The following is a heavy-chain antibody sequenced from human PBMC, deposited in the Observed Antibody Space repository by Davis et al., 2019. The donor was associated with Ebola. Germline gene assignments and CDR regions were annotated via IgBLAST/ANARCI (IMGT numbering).Heavy chain of an antibody. CDR2: IVVGSGNT. D-gene: IGHD4-17*01. V-gene: IGHV1-58*01. J-gene: IGHJ4*02. Sequence: SVKVSCQASGFTFTSSAVQWVRQARGQRLEWIGWIVVGSGNTNYAQKFQERVTITRDMSTSTAYRELSSLRSEDTAVYYCAAAQTTVTTPLSFDYWGQGTLVTVSS. CDR3: AAAQTTVTTPLSFDY. CDR1: GFTFTSSA.